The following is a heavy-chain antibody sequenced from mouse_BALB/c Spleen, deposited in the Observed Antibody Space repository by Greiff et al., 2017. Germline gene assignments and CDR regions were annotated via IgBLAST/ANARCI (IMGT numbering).Heavy chain of an antibody. CDR3: ARLLRGYYAMDY. Sequence: EVKLVESGGGLVKPGGSLKLSCAASGFTFSSYAMSWVRQSPEKRLEWVAEISSGGSYTYYPDTVTGRFTISRDNAKNTLYLEMSSLRSEDTAMYYCARLLRGYYAMDYWGQGTSVTVSS. CDR1: GFTFSSYA. D-gene: IGHD1-1*01. CDR2: ISSGGSYT. J-gene: IGHJ4*01. V-gene: IGHV5-9-4*01.